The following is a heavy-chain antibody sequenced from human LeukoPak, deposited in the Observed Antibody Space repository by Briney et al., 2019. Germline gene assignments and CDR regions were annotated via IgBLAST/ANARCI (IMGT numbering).Heavy chain of an antibody. CDR1: GGSISSSSYY. CDR3: ASSGYHYYYYYMDV. CDR2: IYYSGST. Sequence: SETLSLTCTVSGGSISSSSYYWGWIRQPPGKGLEWIGSIYYSGSTYYNPSLKSRVTISVDTSKNQFSLKLSSVTAADTAVYYCASSGYHYYYYYMDVWGKGTTVTISS. V-gene: IGHV4-39*07. D-gene: IGHD5-12*01. J-gene: IGHJ6*03.